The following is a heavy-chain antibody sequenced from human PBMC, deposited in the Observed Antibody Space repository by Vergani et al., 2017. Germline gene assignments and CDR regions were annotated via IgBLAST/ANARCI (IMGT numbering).Heavy chain of an antibody. V-gene: IGHV3-9*01. CDR3: VKXIAASGNYWYFDL. CDR2: INWNSDSI. D-gene: IGHD6-13*01. Sequence: EVQLVESGGGLVQPGRSLRLSCAASGFTFDDYAMHWVRQAPGKGLEWVSGINWNSDSIAYAESVKGRFTISRDNAKNSLYLQMINLRAEDTALYYCVKXIAASGNYWYFDLWGRGTLVTVSS. CDR1: GFTFDDYA. J-gene: IGHJ2*01.